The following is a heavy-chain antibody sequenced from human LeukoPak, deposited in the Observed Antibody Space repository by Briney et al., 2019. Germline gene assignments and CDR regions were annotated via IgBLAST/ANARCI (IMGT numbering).Heavy chain of an antibody. Sequence: SQTLSLTCATSGDSVSSNSAAWNWIRQSPSRGLEWLGRTYYRSKWYNDYAVSVKSRITINPDTSKNQFSLQLNSVTPEDTAVHYCAGEEGLRYFDWLSNYYGMDVWGQGTTVTVSS. CDR1: GDSVSSNSAA. V-gene: IGHV6-1*01. J-gene: IGHJ6*02. D-gene: IGHD3-9*01. CDR2: TYYRSKWYN. CDR3: AGEEGLRYFDWLSNYYGMDV.